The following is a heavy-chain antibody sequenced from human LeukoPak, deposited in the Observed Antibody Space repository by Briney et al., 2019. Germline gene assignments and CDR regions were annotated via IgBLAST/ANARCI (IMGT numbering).Heavy chain of an antibody. CDR1: GYTFTSYD. D-gene: IGHD2-15*01. CDR2: MNPNSGNT. Sequence: ASVKVSCKASGYTFTSYDINWVRQATGQGLEWMGWMNPNSGNTGYAQKFQGRVTMTRNASISTAYMELSSLRSEDTAVYYCARGYYCSGGSCYANWNYWGQGTLVTVSS. J-gene: IGHJ4*02. V-gene: IGHV1-8*01. CDR3: ARGYYCSGGSCYANWNY.